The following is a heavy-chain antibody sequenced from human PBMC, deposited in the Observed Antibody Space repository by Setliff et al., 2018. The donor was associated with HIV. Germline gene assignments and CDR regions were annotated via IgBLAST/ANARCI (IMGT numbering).Heavy chain of an antibody. J-gene: IGHJ4*02. CDR1: GGSVGSGSYY. D-gene: IGHD3-10*01. V-gene: IGHV4-61*01. CDR2: IYYSGST. Sequence: SETLSLTCSVSGGSVGSGSYYWSWIRQSPGKGLEWLGYIYYSGSTTYNPSLRSRVTISIDTSKNQFSLKLNSVTAADTAVYYCARGRHGLGLDVWGQGTLVTVSS. CDR3: ARGRHGLGLDV.